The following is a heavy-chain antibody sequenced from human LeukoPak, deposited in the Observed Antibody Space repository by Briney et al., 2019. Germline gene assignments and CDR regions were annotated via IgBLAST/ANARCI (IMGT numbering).Heavy chain of an antibody. Sequence: GGSLRLSCAASGFTFSSYGMHWVRQAPGKVLEWVAFIRYDGSNKYYADSVKGRFTISRDNSKNTLYLQMNSLRAEDTAVYYCARVARGIAVWTFDYWGQGTLVTVSS. CDR2: IRYDGSNK. CDR3: ARVARGIAVWTFDY. D-gene: IGHD6-19*01. CDR1: GFTFSSYG. J-gene: IGHJ4*02. V-gene: IGHV3-30*02.